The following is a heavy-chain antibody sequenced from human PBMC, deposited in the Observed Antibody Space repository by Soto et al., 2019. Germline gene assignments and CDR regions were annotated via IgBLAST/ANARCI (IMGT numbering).Heavy chain of an antibody. V-gene: IGHV3-15*01. D-gene: IGHD1-26*01. Sequence: PGGPLRLSCAPCGYTWSSASMNWVRQPPGKRLEWVRRIKRKIEGETTEYAAPVKGRFTISRDDSKNTLYVQMNSLKTEETAIYYCTTELPSSDGKTHDYWGQGTQVTVSS. CDR2: IKRKIEGETT. CDR3: TTELPSSDGKTHDY. J-gene: IGHJ4*02. CDR1: GYTWSSAS.